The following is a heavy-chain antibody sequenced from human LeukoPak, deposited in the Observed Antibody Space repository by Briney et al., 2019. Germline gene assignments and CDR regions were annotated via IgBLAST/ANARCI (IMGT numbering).Heavy chain of an antibody. V-gene: IGHV3-7*03. Sequence: PGGSLRLSCAASGFTFSSYWMSWVRQAPGKGLEWVANIKQDGSEKYYVDSVKGRFTISRDNAKSTLYLQMNSLRADDTAVYYCARRGPASDYYYKGGFDIWGQGTMVTVSS. D-gene: IGHD3-22*01. CDR1: GFTFSSYW. CDR3: ARRGPASDYYYKGGFDI. J-gene: IGHJ3*02. CDR2: IKQDGSEK.